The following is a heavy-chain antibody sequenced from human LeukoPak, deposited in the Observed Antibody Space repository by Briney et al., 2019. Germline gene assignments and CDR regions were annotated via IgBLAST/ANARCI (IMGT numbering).Heavy chain of an antibody. J-gene: IGHJ4*02. V-gene: IGHV4-4*09. CDR1: GGSISSYY. D-gene: IGHD3-22*01. Sequence: SETLSLTCTVSGGSISSYYWSWIRQPPGKGLEWIGYIYSSGSTNYNPSLKSRVTISIDTSKNQFSLKLRSVTAADTAVYYCARTYYDSSAYEYYFDYWGQGTLVTVSS. CDR2: IYSSGST. CDR3: ARTYYDSSAYEYYFDY.